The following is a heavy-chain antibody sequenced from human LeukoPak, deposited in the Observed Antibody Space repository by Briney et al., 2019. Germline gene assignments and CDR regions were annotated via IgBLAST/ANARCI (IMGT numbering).Heavy chain of an antibody. V-gene: IGHV1-18*04. CDR2: ISAYNGNT. Sequence: ASVKVSCKASGYTFTDYYMHWVRQAPGQGLEWMGWISAYNGNTNYAQKLQGRVTMTTDTSTSTAYMELRSLRSDDTAVYYCARDRDYDILTGYPPLDYWGQGTLVTVSS. J-gene: IGHJ4*02. D-gene: IGHD3-9*01. CDR3: ARDRDYDILTGYPPLDY. CDR1: GYTFTDYY.